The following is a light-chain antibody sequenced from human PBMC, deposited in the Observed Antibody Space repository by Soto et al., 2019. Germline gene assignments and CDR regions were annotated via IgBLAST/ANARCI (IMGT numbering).Light chain of an antibody. CDR1: QGVSSY. CDR3: QQRSNWPT. J-gene: IGKJ1*01. Sequence: EIVLTQSPATLSLSPGERATLSCRASQGVSSYLAWYQQKPGQAPRLLLYDASNRATGIPARFSRSGSGTDFPRTTSGREPEAFAVYYCQQRSNWPTFGQGTKVEI. CDR2: DAS. V-gene: IGKV3-11*01.